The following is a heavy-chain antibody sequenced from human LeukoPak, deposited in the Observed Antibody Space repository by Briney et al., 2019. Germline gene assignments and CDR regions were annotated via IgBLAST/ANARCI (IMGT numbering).Heavy chain of an antibody. CDR2: IYYSGST. CDR1: GGSISSSSYY. Sequence: SETLSLTCTVSGGSISSSSYYWGWIRQPPGKGLEWIGSIYYSGSTYYNPSLKSRVTISVDSSKNQFSLKLSSVTAADTAVYYCARWGMYYDFWSGNDAFDIWGQGTMVTVSS. CDR3: ARWGMYYDFWSGNDAFDI. V-gene: IGHV4-39*01. J-gene: IGHJ3*02. D-gene: IGHD3-3*01.